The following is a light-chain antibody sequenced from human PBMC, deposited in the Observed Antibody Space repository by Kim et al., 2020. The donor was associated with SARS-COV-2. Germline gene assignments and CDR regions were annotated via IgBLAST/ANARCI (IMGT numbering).Light chain of an antibody. CDR1: QSIATY. J-gene: IGKJ5*01. V-gene: IGKV1-39*01. Sequence: ASVGDRVTITCRASQSIATYLNWYQQQPGKAPRLLIYAASSLEGGVPSRFSGSGSGTDFTLTINGLQPDDFARYYCQQSYGTLVTFGQGTRLEIK. CDR2: AAS. CDR3: QQSYGTLVT.